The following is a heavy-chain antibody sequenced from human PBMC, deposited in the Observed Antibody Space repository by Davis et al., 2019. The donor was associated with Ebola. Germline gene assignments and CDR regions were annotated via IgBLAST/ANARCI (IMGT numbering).Heavy chain of an antibody. J-gene: IGHJ4*02. Sequence: GGSLRLSCAASGFTFADYGMAWVRQVPGKGLEWVSGINWNGGSTGYADSVKGRFTISRDNTKKSLYLQMNSLRADDTALYYCARHGRGIDYWGQGTLITVSS. D-gene: IGHD4-17*01. CDR2: INWNGGST. V-gene: IGHV3-20*04. CDR1: GFTFADYG. CDR3: ARHGRGIDY.